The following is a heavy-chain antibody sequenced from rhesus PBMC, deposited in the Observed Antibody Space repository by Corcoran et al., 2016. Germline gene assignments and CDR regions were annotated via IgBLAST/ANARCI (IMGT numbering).Heavy chain of an antibody. V-gene: IGHV4-173*01. Sequence: QLQLPESGPGLVKPSETLSLTCAVSRVSLSGNYWLWIRQPPRNGLEWIGRISGSGGSTDNNTALKSRVTISTDTSKNQFSLKLRSLTAADTAVYYCARARYYGSSYFDYWGQGVLVTVSS. D-gene: IGHD4-29*01. CDR3: ARARYYGSSYFDY. J-gene: IGHJ4*01. CDR1: RVSLSGNY. CDR2: ISGSGGST.